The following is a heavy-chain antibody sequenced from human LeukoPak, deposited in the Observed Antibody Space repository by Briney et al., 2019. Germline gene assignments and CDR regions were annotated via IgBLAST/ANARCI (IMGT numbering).Heavy chain of an antibody. D-gene: IGHD3-9*01. V-gene: IGHV1-8*03. Sequence: ASVKVSCKASGYTFTSYDINWVRQATGQGLEWMGWMNPNSGNTGYAQKFQGRVTITRDTSTSTVYMELSSLRSEDTAVYYCARETSYDILTGPRYYFDYWGQGTLVTVSS. CDR2: MNPNSGNT. J-gene: IGHJ4*02. CDR3: ARETSYDILTGPRYYFDY. CDR1: GYTFTSYD.